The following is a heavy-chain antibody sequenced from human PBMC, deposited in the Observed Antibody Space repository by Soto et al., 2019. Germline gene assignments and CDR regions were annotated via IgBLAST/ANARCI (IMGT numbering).Heavy chain of an antibody. CDR1: GGTFSSYA. J-gene: IGHJ6*02. V-gene: IGHV1-69*13. CDR2: IIPIFGTA. CDR3: ARAKSHPPYYYGMDV. Sequence: ASVKVSCKASGGTFSSYAISWVRQAPGQGLEWMGGIIPIFGTANYAQKFQGRVTITADESTSTAYMELSSLRSEDTAVYYCARAKSHPPYYYGMDVWGQGTTVTVSS.